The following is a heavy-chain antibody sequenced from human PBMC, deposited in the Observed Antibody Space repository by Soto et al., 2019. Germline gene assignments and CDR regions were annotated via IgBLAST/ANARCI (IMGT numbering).Heavy chain of an antibody. CDR1: GFTFSSYS. D-gene: IGHD6-13*01. V-gene: IGHV3-48*02. CDR2: INSSGTTV. CDR3: ARCSSNWAYYFDF. J-gene: IGHJ4*02. Sequence: EVHLVESGGGLVQPGGSLRLSCAASGFTFSSYSLNWVRQAPGKGLEWVSYINSSGTTVYYADSVRGRFTISRDNAKNSLYLQINSLRDDDTAVYYCARCSSNWAYYFDFWGQGTLVTVSS.